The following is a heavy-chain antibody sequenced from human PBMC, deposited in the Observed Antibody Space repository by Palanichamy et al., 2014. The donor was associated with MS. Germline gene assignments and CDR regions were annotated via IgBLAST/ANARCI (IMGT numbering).Heavy chain of an antibody. CDR2: IYPGDSDA. D-gene: IGHD2-15*01. J-gene: IGHJ4*02. CDR3: ARQRQGGSGGKTGGLYYFDY. V-gene: IGHV5-51*01. CDR1: GYNFADYW. Sequence: QLVQSGAEGEKDPGRSLKISCEGSGYNFADYWIAWVRQTPGKGLEWMGIIYPGDSDARYSPSFQGQVTISADKSITTAYLQWSSLKASDTAMFYCARQRQGGSGGKTGGLYYFDYWGQGTLVTVSS.